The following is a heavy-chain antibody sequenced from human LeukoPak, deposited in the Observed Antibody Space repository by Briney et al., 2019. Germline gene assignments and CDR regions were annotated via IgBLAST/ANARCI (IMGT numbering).Heavy chain of an antibody. D-gene: IGHD3-22*01. J-gene: IGHJ4*02. CDR1: GGSISSYY. CDR3: ARDLGDPDYYDSSGYSY. CDR2: IYYSGST. Sequence: SETLSLTCTVCGGSISSYYWSWIRQPPGKGLEWIGYIYYSGSTNYNPSLKSRVTISVDTSKNQFSLKLSSVTAADTAVYYCARDLGDPDYYDSSGYSYWGQGTLVTVSS. V-gene: IGHV4-59*01.